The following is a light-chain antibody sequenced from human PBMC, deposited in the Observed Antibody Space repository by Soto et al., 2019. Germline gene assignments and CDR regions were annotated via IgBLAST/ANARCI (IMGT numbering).Light chain of an antibody. Sequence: QSALTQPASLSGSPGQSITISCTGTSGDVGDYNSVSWYQQHPGKAPKLLIYEVSNRPSGVSNCFSGSKSGNTASLTISGLQTDDEADYYCSSYTTRSALDYVFGTGTKLTVL. CDR2: EVS. CDR3: SSYTTRSALDYV. CDR1: SGDVGDYNS. V-gene: IGLV2-14*01. J-gene: IGLJ1*01.